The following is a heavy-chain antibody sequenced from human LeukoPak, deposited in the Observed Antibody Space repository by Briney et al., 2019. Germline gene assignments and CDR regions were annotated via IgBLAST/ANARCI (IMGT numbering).Heavy chain of an antibody. Sequence: PSETLSLTCTVSGGSISSYYWSWIRQPPGKGLEWIGYIYYSGSTNYNPSLKSRVTISVDTSKNQFSLKLSSVTAADTAVYYCARELAGDYADYWGQGTLVTVSS. J-gene: IGHJ4*02. D-gene: IGHD4-17*01. CDR3: ARELAGDYADY. V-gene: IGHV4-59*01. CDR2: IYYSGST. CDR1: GGSISSYY.